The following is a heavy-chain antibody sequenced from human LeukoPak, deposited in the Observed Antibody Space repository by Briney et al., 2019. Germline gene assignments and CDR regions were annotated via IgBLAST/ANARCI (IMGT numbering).Heavy chain of an antibody. J-gene: IGHJ4*02. Sequence: GAPVKVSCKASGYTFTGYYMHWVRQAPGQGLEWMGRINPNSGGTNYAQKFQGRVTMTRDTSISTAYMELRSLRSDDTAVYYCARVISCLGYCSSTSCFDYWGQGTLVTVSS. V-gene: IGHV1-2*06. CDR2: INPNSGGT. CDR3: ARVISCLGYCSSTSCFDY. CDR1: GYTFTGYY. D-gene: IGHD2-2*01.